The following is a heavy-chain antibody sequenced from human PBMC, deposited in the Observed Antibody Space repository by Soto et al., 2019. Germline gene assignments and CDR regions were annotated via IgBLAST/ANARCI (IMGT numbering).Heavy chain of an antibody. CDR3: ARDDKDYYYYMDV. CDR1: GFTFSSYW. CDR2: IKQDGSEK. V-gene: IGHV3-7*01. J-gene: IGHJ6*03. Sequence: GGSLRLSCAASGFTFSSYWMSWVRQAPGKGLEWVANIKQDGSEKYYVDSVKGRFTISRDNAKNSLYLQMNSLRAEDTAVYYCARDDKDYYYYMDVWGKGTTVTVSS. D-gene: IGHD3-22*01.